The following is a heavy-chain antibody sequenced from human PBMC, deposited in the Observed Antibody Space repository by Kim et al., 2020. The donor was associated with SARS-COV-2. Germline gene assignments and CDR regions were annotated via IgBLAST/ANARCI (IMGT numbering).Heavy chain of an antibody. CDR2: INAGNGNT. CDR1: GYTFTSYA. Sequence: ASVKFSCKASGYTFTSYAMHWVRQAPGQRLEWMGWINAGNGNTKYSQKFQGRVTITTDTSASTAYMELSSLRSEDTAVYYCARGDRRGIYCSGGSCYPDYWGRGTLVTVST. D-gene: IGHD2-15*01. CDR3: ARGDRRGIYCSGGSCYPDY. V-gene: IGHV1-3*01. J-gene: IGHJ4*02.